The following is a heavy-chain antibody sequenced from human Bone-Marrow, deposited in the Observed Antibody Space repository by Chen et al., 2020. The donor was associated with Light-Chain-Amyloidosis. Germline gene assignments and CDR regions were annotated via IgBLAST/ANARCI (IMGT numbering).Heavy chain of an antibody. J-gene: IGHJ6*02. CDR2: ISYDGSNK. CDR1: GFTFSRYA. CDR3: ARGGYYYDSSGYQPPGFSWGYYYYYGMDV. Sequence: GFTFSRYAMHWVRQAPGKGLEWVAVISYDGSNKYYADSVKGRFTISRDNSKNTLYLQMNSLRAEDTAVYYCARGGYYYDSSGYQPPGFSWGYYYYYGMDVWGQGTTVTVSS. D-gene: IGHD3-22*01. V-gene: IGHV3-30-3*01.